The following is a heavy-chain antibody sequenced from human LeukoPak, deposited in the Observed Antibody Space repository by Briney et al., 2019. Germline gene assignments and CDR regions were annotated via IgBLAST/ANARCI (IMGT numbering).Heavy chain of an antibody. V-gene: IGHV3-21*04. CDR2: ISGSSSYI. J-gene: IGHJ4*02. Sequence: PGGSLRLSCAASGFTFSSYSMNWVRQAPGKGLEWVSSISGSSSYIYYADSVKGRFTISRDNAKNSLYLQMNSLRAEDTALYYCAKSLHGSGSYYNYWGQGTLVTVSS. CDR1: GFTFSSYS. D-gene: IGHD3-10*01. CDR3: AKSLHGSGSYYNY.